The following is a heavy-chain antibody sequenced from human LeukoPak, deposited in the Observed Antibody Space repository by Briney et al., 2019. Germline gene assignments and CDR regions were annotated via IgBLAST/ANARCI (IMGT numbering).Heavy chain of an antibody. V-gene: IGHV3-30*03. D-gene: IGHD1-26*01. Sequence: GGSLRLSCAASRFTFSSYGMHWVRQAPGKGLEWVALISYDGSIKYFADSVKGRFTISRENAKNSLYLQMNSLRAGDTAVYYCARAVGGDWYFDLWGRGTLVTVSS. CDR2: ISYDGSIK. CDR1: RFTFSSYG. J-gene: IGHJ2*01. CDR3: ARAVGGDWYFDL.